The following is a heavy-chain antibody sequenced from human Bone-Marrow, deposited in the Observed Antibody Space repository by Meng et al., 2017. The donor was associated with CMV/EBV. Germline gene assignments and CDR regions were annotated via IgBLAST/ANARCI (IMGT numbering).Heavy chain of an antibody. CDR3: APTFGYDSYLDS. Sequence: TFSGFSLSTSGVGVVWIRQPPGQALEWLARIYWNDDKRYSPSLKSSLTITNDTSNTQVVLIMTNMDPVDTATYYCAPTFGYDSYLDSWGQGTLVTVSS. J-gene: IGHJ4*02. CDR1: GFSLSTSGVG. CDR2: IYWNDDK. D-gene: IGHD3-22*01. V-gene: IGHV2-5*01.